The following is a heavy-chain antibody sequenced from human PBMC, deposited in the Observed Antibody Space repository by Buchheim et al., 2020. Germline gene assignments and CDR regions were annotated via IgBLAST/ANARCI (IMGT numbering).Heavy chain of an antibody. J-gene: IGHJ5*02. D-gene: IGHD3-10*01. CDR2: IKQDGSEK. V-gene: IGHV3-7*01. Sequence: EVQLVESGGGLVQPGGSLRLSCAASGFTFSSYWMSWVRQAPGKGLEWVANIKQDGSEKYYVDSVTGRFTISRDKAKNSLYLQMNSLRAEDTAVYYCARGWITMVRGVNNWFDPWGQGTL. CDR1: GFTFSSYW. CDR3: ARGWITMVRGVNNWFDP.